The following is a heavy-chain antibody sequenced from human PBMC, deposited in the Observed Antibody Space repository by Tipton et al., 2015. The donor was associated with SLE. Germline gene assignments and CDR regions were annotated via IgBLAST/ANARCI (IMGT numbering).Heavy chain of an antibody. CDR2: IFYSGDA. D-gene: IGHD6-19*01. V-gene: IGHV4-61*01. Sequence: TLSLTCTISGGSVSSASYYWTWIRQPPGKGMEWLGYIFYSGDATYHPSLKSRVTISVDTSKNQFSLKLSSVTAADTAVYYCARVGSSGWYFDYWGQGTLVTVSS. CDR3: ARVGSSGWYFDY. CDR1: GGSVSSASYY. J-gene: IGHJ4*02.